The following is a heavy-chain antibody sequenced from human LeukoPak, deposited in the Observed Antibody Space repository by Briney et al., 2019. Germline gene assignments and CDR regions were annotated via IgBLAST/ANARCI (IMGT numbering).Heavy chain of an antibody. CDR2: TYYSGNT. V-gene: IGHV4-59*01. CDR3: ATRVPGESYVPYLDY. CDR1: GGSISSYY. Sequence: SETLSLTCTVSGGSISSYYWSWIRQSPGKGLEWIGYTYYSGNTNYNPSLKSRVTISVDTSKSQFSLKVSSVTAADTAVYYCATRVPGESYVPYLDYWGQGVVVTVSS. J-gene: IGHJ4*02. D-gene: IGHD3-16*01.